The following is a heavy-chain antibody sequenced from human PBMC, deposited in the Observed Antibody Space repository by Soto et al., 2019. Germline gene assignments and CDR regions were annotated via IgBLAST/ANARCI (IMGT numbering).Heavy chain of an antibody. J-gene: IGHJ6*02. Sequence: ASVKVSCKASGYTFTGYYMHWVRQAPGQGLEWMGWINPNSGGTNYAQKFQGWVTMTRDTSISTAYMELSRLRSDDTAVYYCASSGYSYGSGYYYYGMDGWGQGTTVTVSS. D-gene: IGHD5-18*01. V-gene: IGHV1-2*04. CDR2: INPNSGGT. CDR1: GYTFTGYY. CDR3: ASSGYSYGSGYYYYGMDG.